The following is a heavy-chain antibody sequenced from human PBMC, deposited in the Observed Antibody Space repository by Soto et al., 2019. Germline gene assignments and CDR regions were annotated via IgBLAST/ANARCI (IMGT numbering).Heavy chain of an antibody. CDR2: IYRTGST. D-gene: IGHD4-17*01. J-gene: IGHJ3*02. V-gene: IGHV4-59*01. CDR3: ARERSPHGDYELHAFDI. CDR1: GGSISTYY. Sequence: PSETLSLTCTVSGGSISTYYWNWIRQSPGPGLEWIGYIYRTGSTHYNPSLNSRAAISLGTSRNQFSLQLNSVTAADTALYYCARERSPHGDYELHAFDIWGQGS.